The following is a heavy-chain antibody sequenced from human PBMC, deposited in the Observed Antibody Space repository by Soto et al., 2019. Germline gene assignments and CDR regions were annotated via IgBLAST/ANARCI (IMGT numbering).Heavy chain of an antibody. CDR2: ISGRGEST. V-gene: IGHV3-23*01. J-gene: IGHJ4*02. D-gene: IGHD4-17*01. Sequence: GGSLRLSSAASGFTFSSYAMSWVRQSPGKGLEWVSTISGRGESTFYADSVKGRFSISRDNSKNTLYLQMNSLRVEDTAVYFCAKGLQMTTVTYDYWGQGTLVTVSS. CDR1: GFTFSSYA. CDR3: AKGLQMTTVTYDY.